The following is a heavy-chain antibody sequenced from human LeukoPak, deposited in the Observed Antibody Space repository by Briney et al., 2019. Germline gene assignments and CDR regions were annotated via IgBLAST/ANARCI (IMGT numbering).Heavy chain of an antibody. D-gene: IGHD3-22*01. V-gene: IGHV4-59*01. CDR2: IYYSGST. Sequence: TSETLSLTCTVSGGSISSYYWSWIRQPPGKGLEWIGYIYYSGSTNYNPSLKSRVTISEDTSKNQFSLKLSSVTAADTAVYYCARSSLGDYYDSSGYLDYWGQGTLVTVSS. J-gene: IGHJ4*02. CDR1: GGSISSYY. CDR3: ARSSLGDYYDSSGYLDY.